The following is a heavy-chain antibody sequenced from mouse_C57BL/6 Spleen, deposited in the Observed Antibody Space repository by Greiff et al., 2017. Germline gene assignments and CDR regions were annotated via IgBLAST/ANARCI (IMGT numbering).Heavy chain of an antibody. CDR3: AVRGGIYFDN. J-gene: IGHJ2*01. V-gene: IGHV1-53*01. Sequence: QVQLQQPGTELVKPGASVKLSCKASGYTFTSYWMHWVKQRPGQGLEWIGNINPSNGGTNYNEKFKRKATLTVDKSTSTAYMQLSSLTSEDSAVYYCAVRGGIYFDNWGQGTTLTVSS. CDR2: INPSNGGT. D-gene: IGHD1-1*02. CDR1: GYTFTSYW.